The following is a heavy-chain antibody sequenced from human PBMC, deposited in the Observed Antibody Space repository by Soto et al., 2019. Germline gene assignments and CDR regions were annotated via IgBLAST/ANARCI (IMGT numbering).Heavy chain of an antibody. V-gene: IGHV4-59*08. Sequence: SETLSLTCTVSGGSLTNYFWNWIRQPPGKDLEWIGYIYYSGGTNYNPSLRSRVTISVDTSKNHFSLTLNSVTAADTAVYFCARTLSGYTYGPPDYWGQGALVTVSS. CDR3: ARTLSGYTYGPPDY. D-gene: IGHD5-18*01. CDR2: IYYSGGT. J-gene: IGHJ4*02. CDR1: GGSLTNYF.